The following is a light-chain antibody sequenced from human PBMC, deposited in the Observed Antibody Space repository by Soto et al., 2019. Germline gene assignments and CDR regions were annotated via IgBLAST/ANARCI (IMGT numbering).Light chain of an antibody. CDR1: SGSIASDY. CDR2: DDN. J-gene: IGLJ2*01. CDR3: QSYDSSNHGV. Sequence: NFMLTQPHSVSASPGKTVTISCTRSSGSIASDYVQWYQQRPGSSPTTVIYDDNQRPSGVPDRFSGSIDSSSNSASLTISGLKTEDEADYYCQSYDSSNHGVFGGGTKLTVL. V-gene: IGLV6-57*01.